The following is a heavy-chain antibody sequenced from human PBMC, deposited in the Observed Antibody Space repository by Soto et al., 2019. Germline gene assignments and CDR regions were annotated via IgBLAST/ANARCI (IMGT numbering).Heavy chain of an antibody. CDR3: FGVMAATLDY. CDR2: LYYRGAT. D-gene: IGHD2-21*02. Sequence: SEPLSLTSSVSAGSIQNTNYHWASIRQALGKGLEWIGTLYYRGATDYNPSLKTRVTISVDTSKNQLSLNLSSVTAADTAVYYCFGVMAATLDYWGQGNLVTGCS. V-gene: IGHV4-39*01. CDR1: AGSIQNTNYH. J-gene: IGHJ4*01.